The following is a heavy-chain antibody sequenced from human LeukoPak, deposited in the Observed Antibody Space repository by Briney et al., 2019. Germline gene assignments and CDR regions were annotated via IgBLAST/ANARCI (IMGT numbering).Heavy chain of an antibody. J-gene: IGHJ4*02. D-gene: IGHD2-2*02. Sequence: GGSLRLSCAASGFTFTSYAMYWVCQAPGKGLEWVAVISYDGNNKYYADSVKGRFTISRDNSRNTLFLQMNSLRAEDTAMYYCARDEYCGSTSCYSLEGVLDYWGQGTLVTVSS. CDR3: ARDEYCGSTSCYSLEGVLDY. CDR1: GFTFTSYA. CDR2: ISYDGNNK. V-gene: IGHV3-30-3*01.